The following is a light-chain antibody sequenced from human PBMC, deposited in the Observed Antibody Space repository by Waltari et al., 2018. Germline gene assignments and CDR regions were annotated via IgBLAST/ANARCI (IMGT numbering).Light chain of an antibody. CDR3: QSYDSSLNSVV. CDR1: NSNIGASHD. J-gene: IGLJ2*01. Sequence: QSVLTQPPSVSGAPGQNVTISCTGSNSNIGASHDVHWYQQFPGTAPKLLIYFNDNPPSGGPYQFAASKSGASASLAITGLQTEDEADYHCQSYDSSLNSVVFGGGTKLTVL. V-gene: IGLV1-40*01. CDR2: FND.